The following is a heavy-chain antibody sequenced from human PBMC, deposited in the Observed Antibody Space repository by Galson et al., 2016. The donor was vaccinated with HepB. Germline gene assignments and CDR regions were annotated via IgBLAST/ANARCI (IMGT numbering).Heavy chain of an antibody. J-gene: IGHJ4*02. Sequence: SLRLSCAASGFAFSTSGMSWVRQAPGKGLEWVSYITSAGAIHYADSVKGRFTISRDNAKNSLVLQMNSLRDEDTAVYYCARGSCGDTGFQNSRLFESWGQGSLVTVSS. CDR3: ARGSCGDTGFQNSRLFES. V-gene: IGHV3-48*02. CDR1: GFAFSTSG. D-gene: IGHD2-21*01. CDR2: ITSAGAI.